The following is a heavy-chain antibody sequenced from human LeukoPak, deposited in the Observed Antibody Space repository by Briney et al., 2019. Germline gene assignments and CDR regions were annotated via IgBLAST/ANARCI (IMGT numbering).Heavy chain of an antibody. D-gene: IGHD6-13*01. CDR2: INWDGGST. J-gene: IGHJ4*02. CDR3: ARDLSSSWYNFAY. V-gene: IGHV3-20*04. Sequence: GGSLRLSCVDSGFTFDDYGMSWGRQLPGKGLELVAGINWDGGSTFYADSVKGRFIISRDNAKNSLFLQMNSLRVEDTALYYCARDLSSSWYNFAYWGQGTLVTVSS. CDR1: GFTFDDYG.